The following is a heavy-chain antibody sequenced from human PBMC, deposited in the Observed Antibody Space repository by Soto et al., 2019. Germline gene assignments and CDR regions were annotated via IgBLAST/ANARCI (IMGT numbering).Heavy chain of an antibody. Sequence: QAQLVESGGGVVQPGRSLRLSCAASGFTFSSYAMHWVRQAPAKGLEWVAVISYDGSNKYYADSVKGRFTISRDNSKNTLYLQMNSLRAEDTAVYYCARETIAGDYVPYYYGMDVWGQGTTVTVSS. CDR1: GFTFSSYA. J-gene: IGHJ6*02. CDR3: ARETIAGDYVPYYYGMDV. D-gene: IGHD4-17*01. CDR2: ISYDGSNK. V-gene: IGHV3-30-3*01.